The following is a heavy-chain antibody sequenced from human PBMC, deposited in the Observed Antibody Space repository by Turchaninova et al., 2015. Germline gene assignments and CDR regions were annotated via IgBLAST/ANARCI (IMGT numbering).Heavy chain of an antibody. CDR2: IYRSGST. V-gene: IGHV4-38-2*01. CDR1: AYSISSGYY. Sequence: QVQLQESGPGLVKPSETLSLTCAVSAYSISSGYYWGWIRQPPGKGLGWIGSIYRSGSTCYNPPLTGRVPXPLDXSKNHXXLSXGXVTAADTXXXYWARRHSSXYYFXXWGQGTLVTXSS. J-gene: IGHJ4*02. D-gene: IGHD6-13*01. CDR3: ARRHSSXYYFXX.